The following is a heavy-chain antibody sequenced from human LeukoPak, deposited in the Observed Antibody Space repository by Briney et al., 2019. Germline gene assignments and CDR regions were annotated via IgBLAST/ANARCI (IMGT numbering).Heavy chain of an antibody. CDR1: GYTLTGYY. J-gene: IGHJ4*02. V-gene: IGHV1-2*04. D-gene: IGHD3-3*01. CDR3: ARTIFWSGYPYFDY. CDR2: INPNSGGT. Sequence: ASVKVSCKASGYTLTGYYMHWVRQAPGQGLEWMGWINPNSGGTNYAQKFQGWVTMTRDTSISTAYMELSRLRSDDTAVYYCARTIFWSGYPYFDYWGQGTLVTVSS.